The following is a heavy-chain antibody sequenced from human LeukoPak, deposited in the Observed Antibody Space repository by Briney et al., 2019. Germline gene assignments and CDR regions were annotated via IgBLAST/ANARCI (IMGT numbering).Heavy chain of an antibody. J-gene: IGHJ5*02. CDR3: ARGRGTPFDP. V-gene: IGHV4-34*01. Sequence: PSETLSLTRAVYGGSFSGYYWSWIRQPPGKGLEWIGEINHSGSTNYNPSLKSRVTISVDTSKNQFSLKLSSVTAADTAVYYCARGRGTPFDPWGQGTLVTVSS. CDR2: INHSGST. CDR1: GGSFSGYY.